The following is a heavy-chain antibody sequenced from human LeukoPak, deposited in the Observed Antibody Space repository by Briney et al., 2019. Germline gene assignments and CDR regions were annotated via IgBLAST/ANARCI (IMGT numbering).Heavy chain of an antibody. CDR1: GDSVSSNSAA. CDR3: ARVRHDYGGNPLLNNWFDP. J-gene: IGHJ5*02. Sequence: SQTLSLTCAISGDSVSSNSAAWNWIRQSPSRGLEWLGGTYYRSKWYNDYAVSVKSRITINPDTSKNQFSLKLSSVTAADTAVYYCARVRHDYGGNPLLNNWFDPWGQGTLVTVSS. D-gene: IGHD4-17*01. V-gene: IGHV6-1*01. CDR2: TYYRSKWYN.